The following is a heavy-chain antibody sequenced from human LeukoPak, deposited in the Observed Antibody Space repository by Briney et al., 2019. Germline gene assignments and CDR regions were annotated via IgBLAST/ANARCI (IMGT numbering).Heavy chain of an antibody. CDR2: IYYSGST. V-gene: IGHV4-59*08. CDR1: GGSFSGYY. Sequence: SETLSLTCAVYGGSFSGYYWSWIRQPPGKGLEWIGYIYYSGSTNYNPSLKSRVTISVDTSKNQFSLKLSSVTAADTAVYYCARRSITMIVGFDIWGQGTMVTVSS. CDR3: ARRSITMIVGFDI. J-gene: IGHJ3*02. D-gene: IGHD3-22*01.